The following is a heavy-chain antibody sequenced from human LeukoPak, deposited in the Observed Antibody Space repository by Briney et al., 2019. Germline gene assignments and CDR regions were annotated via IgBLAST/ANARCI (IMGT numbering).Heavy chain of an antibody. Sequence: SETLSLTCAVYGGSFSGYYWSWIRQPPGKGLEWIAEISNGGRTNYNPSLESRVTISVDTSKNQFSLNVRSVTAADTAVYYCARVMWFGDLSQSVFDYWGQGNLVTVSS. CDR1: GGSFSGYY. V-gene: IGHV4-34*01. CDR3: ARVMWFGDLSQSVFDY. J-gene: IGHJ4*02. D-gene: IGHD3-10*01. CDR2: ISNGGRT.